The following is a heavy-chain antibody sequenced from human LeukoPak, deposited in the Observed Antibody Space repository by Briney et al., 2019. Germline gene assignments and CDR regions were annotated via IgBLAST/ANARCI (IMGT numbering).Heavy chain of an antibody. D-gene: IGHD3-3*01. CDR3: ATGLFGVVMPFDY. J-gene: IGHJ4*02. CDR1: GGTFSSYA. V-gene: IGHV1-69*04. Sequence: GASVKVSCKASGGTFSSYAISWVRQAPGQGLEWMGRIIPILGIANYAQKFQGRVTMTEDTSTDTAYMELSSLRSEDTAVYYCATGLFGVVMPFDYWGQGTLVTVSS. CDR2: IIPILGIA.